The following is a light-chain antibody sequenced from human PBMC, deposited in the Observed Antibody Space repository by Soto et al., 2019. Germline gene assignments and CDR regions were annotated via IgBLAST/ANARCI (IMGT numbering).Light chain of an antibody. CDR3: CSYAGTSTFVI. Sequence: QSALTQPRSVSGSPGQSVTISCTGTSSDVGGYNYVSWYQQRTGKAPKLLIYDVNDRPSGVPDRFSGSKSGNTASLTISGLQAEDEADYFCCSYAGTSTFVIFGGGTKLTVL. J-gene: IGLJ2*01. CDR2: DVN. V-gene: IGLV2-11*01. CDR1: SSDVGGYNY.